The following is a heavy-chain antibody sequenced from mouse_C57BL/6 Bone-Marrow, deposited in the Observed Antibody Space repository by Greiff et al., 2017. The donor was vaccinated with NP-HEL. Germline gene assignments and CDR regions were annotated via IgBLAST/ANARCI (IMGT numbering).Heavy chain of an antibody. CDR2: IYPSDSET. CDR1: GYTFTSYW. J-gene: IGHJ1*03. D-gene: IGHD1-1*01. CDR3: ARNLGYYGSSPYFDV. V-gene: IGHV1-61*01. Sequence: QVQLKQPGAELVRPGSSVKLSCKASGYTFTSYWMDWVKQRPGQGLEWIGNIYPSDSETHYNQKFKDKATLTVDKSSSTAYMQLSSLTSEDSAVYYCARNLGYYGSSPYFDVWGTGTTVTVSS.